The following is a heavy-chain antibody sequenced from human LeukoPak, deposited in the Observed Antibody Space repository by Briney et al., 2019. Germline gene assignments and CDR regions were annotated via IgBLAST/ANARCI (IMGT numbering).Heavy chain of an antibody. D-gene: IGHD3-22*01. J-gene: IGHJ3*02. CDR2: INHSGST. CDR3: ATLVVGRGKPAAFDI. Sequence: SETLSLTCAVYGGSFSGYYWSWIRQPPGKGLEWIGEINHSGSTNYNPSLKSRVTISVDTSKNQFSLKLSSVTAADTAVYYCATLVVGRGKPAAFDIWGQGTMVIVSS. V-gene: IGHV4-34*01. CDR1: GGSFSGYY.